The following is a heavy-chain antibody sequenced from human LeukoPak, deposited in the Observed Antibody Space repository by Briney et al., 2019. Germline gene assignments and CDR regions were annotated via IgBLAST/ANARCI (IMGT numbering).Heavy chain of an antibody. CDR2: IYYSGST. CDR3: ARLYLPATRFDY. J-gene: IGHJ4*02. CDR1: GDSTSSYY. D-gene: IGHD5-24*01. Sequence: SETLSLTCTVSGDSTSSYYWSWIRQPPGKGLEWIGYIYYSGSTNYNPSLKSRVTISVDTSKNQFSLKLTSVTAADTAVYYCARLYLPATRFDYWGQGTLVTVSS. V-gene: IGHV4-59*08.